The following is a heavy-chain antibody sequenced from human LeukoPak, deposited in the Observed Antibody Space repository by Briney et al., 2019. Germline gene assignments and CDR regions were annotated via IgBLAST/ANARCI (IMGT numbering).Heavy chain of an antibody. CDR2: IYSGGST. CDR3: AAHLYDSSGYYSPGFDC. D-gene: IGHD3-22*01. V-gene: IGHV3-66*01. Sequence: PGGSLRLSCAASGFTVSSNYMSWVRQAPGKGLEWVSVIYSGGSTYYADSVKGRFTISRDNSKNTLYLQMNSLRAEDTAVYYCAAHLYDSSGYYSPGFDCWGQGTLVTVSS. J-gene: IGHJ4*02. CDR1: GFTVSSNY.